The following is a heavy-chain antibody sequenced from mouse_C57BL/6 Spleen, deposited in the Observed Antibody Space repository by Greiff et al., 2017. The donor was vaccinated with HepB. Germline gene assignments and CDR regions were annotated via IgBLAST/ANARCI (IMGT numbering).Heavy chain of an antibody. J-gene: IGHJ4*01. Sequence: EVKLQESGPGLVKPSQSLSLTCSVTGYSITSGYYWNWIRQFPGNKLEWMGYISYDGSNNYNPSLKNRISITRDTSKNQFFLKLNSVTTEDTATYYCAREGLRWGQGTSVTVSS. CDR2: ISYDGSN. V-gene: IGHV3-6*01. CDR3: AREGLR. CDR1: GYSITSGYY. D-gene: IGHD3-1*01.